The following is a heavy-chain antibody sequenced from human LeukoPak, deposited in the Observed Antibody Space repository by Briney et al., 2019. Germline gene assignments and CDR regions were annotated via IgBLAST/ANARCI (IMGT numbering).Heavy chain of an antibody. Sequence: PSETLSLTCTVSGGSISSSSYYWGWIRQPPGKGLEWTGSIYYSGSTYYNPSLKSRVTISVDTSKNQFSLKLSSVTAADTAVYYCARHFSIPMGYYYDSSGSLGPFQHWGQGTLVTVSS. D-gene: IGHD3-22*01. CDR3: ARHFSIPMGYYYDSSGSLGPFQH. CDR2: IYYSGST. V-gene: IGHV4-39*01. CDR1: GGSISSSSYY. J-gene: IGHJ1*01.